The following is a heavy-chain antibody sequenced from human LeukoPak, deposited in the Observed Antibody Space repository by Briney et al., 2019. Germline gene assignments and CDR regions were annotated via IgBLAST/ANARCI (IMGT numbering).Heavy chain of an antibody. CDR1: GFTFSSYG. CDR3: AKDGYSSGWKVFDY. Sequence: PGGSLRLSCAASGFTFSSYGMHWARQAPGKGLEWVAVISYDGSNKYYADSVKGRFTISRDNSKNTLYLQMNSLRAEDTAVYYCAKDGYSSGWKVFDYWGQGTLVTVSS. V-gene: IGHV3-30*18. D-gene: IGHD6-19*01. J-gene: IGHJ4*02. CDR2: ISYDGSNK.